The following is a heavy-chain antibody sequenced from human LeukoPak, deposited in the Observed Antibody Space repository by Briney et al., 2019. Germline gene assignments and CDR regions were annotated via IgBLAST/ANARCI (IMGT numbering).Heavy chain of an antibody. CDR3: ARVHLSYSSSPYFDY. D-gene: IGHD6-6*01. CDR2: ISYDGSNK. CDR1: GFTFSSYA. Sequence: GGSLRLSRAASGFTFSSYAMHWVRQAPGKGLEWVAVISYDGSNKYYADSVKGRFTISRDNSKNTLYLQMNSLRAEDTAVYYCARVHLSYSSSPYFDYWGQGTLVTVSS. J-gene: IGHJ4*02. V-gene: IGHV3-30-3*01.